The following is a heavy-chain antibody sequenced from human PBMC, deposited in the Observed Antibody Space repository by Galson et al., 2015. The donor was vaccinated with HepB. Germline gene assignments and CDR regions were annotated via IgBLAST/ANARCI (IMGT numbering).Heavy chain of an antibody. D-gene: IGHD6-19*01. CDR2: IRSKANSYAT. CDR3: TRPSFRIAVAEG. CDR1: GFTFSGSA. V-gene: IGHV3-73*01. J-gene: IGHJ4*02. Sequence: SLRLSCAASGFTFSGSAMHWVRQASGKGLEWVGRIRSKANSYATAYAASVKGRFTISRDDSKNTAYLQMNSLKTEDTAVYYCTRPSFRIAVAEGWGQGTLVTVSS.